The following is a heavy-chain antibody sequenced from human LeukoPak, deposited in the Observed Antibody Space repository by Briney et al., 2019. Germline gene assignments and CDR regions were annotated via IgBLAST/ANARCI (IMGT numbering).Heavy chain of an antibody. CDR1: GFTFSNYW. CDR2: INSAGINT. J-gene: IGHJ5*02. D-gene: IGHD3-22*01. CDR3: ARDLGQYYDTSDNWFDP. V-gene: IGHV3-74*01. Sequence: GSLRLSCAASGFTFSNYWMHWVRQAPGKGLVWVSRINSAGINTSYADSVKGRFTISRDNAKNTLNLQMNSLRAEDTAVYYCARDLGQYYDTSDNWFDPWGQGTLVTVSS.